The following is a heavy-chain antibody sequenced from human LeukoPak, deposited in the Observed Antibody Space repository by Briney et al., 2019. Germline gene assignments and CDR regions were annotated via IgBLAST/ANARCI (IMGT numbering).Heavy chain of an antibody. V-gene: IGHV3-7*01. CDR3: AELGITMIGGV. J-gene: IGHJ6*04. D-gene: IGHD3-10*02. CDR2: IKEDGSEK. Sequence: GGSLRLSCAASGFTFSNYWMTWVRQAPGKGLEWVANIKEDGSEKYYVDSVKGRFTISRDNAKNSLSLQMNSLRPEDTAVYYCAELGITMIGGVWGKGTTVTISS. CDR1: GFTFSNYW.